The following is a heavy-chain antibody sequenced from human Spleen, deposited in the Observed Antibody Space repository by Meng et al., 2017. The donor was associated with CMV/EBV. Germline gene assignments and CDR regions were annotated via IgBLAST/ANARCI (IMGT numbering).Heavy chain of an antibody. CDR3: ARDLYDFWSGANYYYYYGMDV. CDR2: IRFEGDFK. J-gene: IGHJ6*02. D-gene: IGHD3-3*01. V-gene: IGHV3-30*02. Sequence: GESLKISCVASGFNFSTYGMHWVRQAPGKGLEWVAFIRFEGDFKYYADSVKGRFTISRDNAKNSLYLQMNSLRAEDTAVYYCARDLYDFWSGANYYYYYGMDVWGQGTTVTVSS. CDR1: GFNFSTYG.